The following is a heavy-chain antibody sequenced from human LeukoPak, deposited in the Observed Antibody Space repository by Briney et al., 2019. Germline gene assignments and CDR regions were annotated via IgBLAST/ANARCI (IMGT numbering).Heavy chain of an antibody. CDR3: AKMPVSYSSGWSVFDY. J-gene: IGHJ4*02. CDR1: GFTFSSYA. CDR2: ISYDGSNK. D-gene: IGHD6-19*01. V-gene: IGHV3-30-3*02. Sequence: GRSLRLSCAASGFTFSSYAMHWVRQAPGKGLEWVAVISYDGSNKYYADSVKGRFTISRDNSKNTLYLQMNSLRAEDTAVYYCAKMPVSYSSGWSVFDYWGQGNLVTVSS.